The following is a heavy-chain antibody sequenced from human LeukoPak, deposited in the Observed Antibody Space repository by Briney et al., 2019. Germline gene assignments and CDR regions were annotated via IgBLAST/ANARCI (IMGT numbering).Heavy chain of an antibody. CDR1: GFTFSSYA. V-gene: IGHV3-30*04. CDR3: AKSRGSYTSYYFDY. J-gene: IGHJ4*02. D-gene: IGHD1-26*01. Sequence: GGSLRLSCAASGFTFSSYAMHWVRQAPGKGLEWVAVISYDGSNKYYADSVKGRFTIPRDNSKNTLYLQMNSLRAEDTAVYYCAKSRGSYTSYYFDYWGQGTLVTVSS. CDR2: ISYDGSNK.